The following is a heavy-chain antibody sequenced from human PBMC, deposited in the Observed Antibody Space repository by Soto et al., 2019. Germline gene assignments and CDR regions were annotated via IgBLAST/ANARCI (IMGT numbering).Heavy chain of an antibody. CDR1: GGTFDSYL. V-gene: IGHV1-69*06. CDR3: ARGLDQPPVGLYFDT. Sequence: QGQLVQSGAEVKNPGSSVKVSCKTSGGTFDSYLIDWVRQAPGQGLEWMGGIIPAFGTAKYAQKFQGRVTITADKSTTTAYMERRTLTSEDTAVYYCARGLDQPPVGLYFDTWGQGTLVTVSS. CDR2: IIPAFGTA. J-gene: IGHJ4*02. D-gene: IGHD2-2*01.